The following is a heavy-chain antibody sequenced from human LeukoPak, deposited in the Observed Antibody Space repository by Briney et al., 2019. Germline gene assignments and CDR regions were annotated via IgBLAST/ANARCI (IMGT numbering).Heavy chain of an antibody. CDR1: GFTVSSNY. CDR3: ATRSSG. J-gene: IGHJ4*02. V-gene: IGHV3-53*01. CDR2: ICSGAGT. D-gene: IGHD6-19*01. Sequence: GGSLRLSCAASGFTVSSNYMSWVRQAPGKGLEWVSVICSGAGTYHADSVKGRLTISRDNSKNTLYLQMNSLRAEDTAVYYCATRSSGWGQGTLVTVSS.